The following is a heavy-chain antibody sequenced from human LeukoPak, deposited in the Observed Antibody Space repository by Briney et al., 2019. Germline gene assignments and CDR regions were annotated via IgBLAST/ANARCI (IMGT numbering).Heavy chain of an antibody. D-gene: IGHD6-13*01. CDR3: ARDSPHPRIAAAGPDGDY. CDR2: IKQDGSEK. V-gene: IGHV3-7*01. J-gene: IGHJ4*02. CDR1: GFTFSSYW. Sequence: QPGGSLRLSCAASGFTFSSYWMSWVRQAPGKGLEWVANIKQDGSEKYYVDSVKGRFTISRDNAKNSLYLPMNSLRAEDTAVYYCARDSPHPRIAAAGPDGDYWGQGTLVTVSS.